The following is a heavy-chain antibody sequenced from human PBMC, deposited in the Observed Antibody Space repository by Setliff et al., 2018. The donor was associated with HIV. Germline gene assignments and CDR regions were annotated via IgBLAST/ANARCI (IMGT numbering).Heavy chain of an antibody. Sequence: SQTLSLTCTVSGGSISGSNYYWGWIRQPPGKGLEWVGSIYYSGSTYYSPSLKSRVTISVDTSKNQFSLKLNSVTAADTAVYYCASRIYYYDSSRVLREEGFDPWGQGTLVTVSS. J-gene: IGHJ5*02. CDR3: ASRIYYYDSSRVLREEGFDP. D-gene: IGHD3-22*01. V-gene: IGHV4-39*01. CDR1: GGSISGSNYY. CDR2: IYYSGST.